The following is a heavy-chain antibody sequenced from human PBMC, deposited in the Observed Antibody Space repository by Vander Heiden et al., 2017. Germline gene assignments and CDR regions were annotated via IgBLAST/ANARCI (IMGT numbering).Heavy chain of an antibody. J-gene: IGHJ3*02. D-gene: IGHD3-16*01. CDR1: GRSFSGYY. Sequence: QVQLQQWGAGLLKPSETLSLTCAVYGRSFSGYYWSWIRQPPGKGLEWIGEINHSGSTNYNPSLKSRVIISVDTSKNQFSLKLSSVTAADTAVYYCARGRISGGLNDAFDIWGQGTMVTVSS. CDR2: INHSGST. V-gene: IGHV4-34*01. CDR3: ARGRISGGLNDAFDI.